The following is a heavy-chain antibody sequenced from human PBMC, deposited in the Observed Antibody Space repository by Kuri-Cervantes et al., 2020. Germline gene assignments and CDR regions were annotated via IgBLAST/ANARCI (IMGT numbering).Heavy chain of an antibody. Sequence: ASVKVSCKASGYTFTGYYMHWVRQAPGRGLEWMGWINPNSGGTNYAQKFQGRVTMTRDTSISTAYMELSRLRSDDTAVYYCARDPCSSGSCYNWFDPWGQGTLVTVSS. J-gene: IGHJ5*02. CDR3: ARDPCSSGSCYNWFDP. CDR1: GYTFTGYY. D-gene: IGHD2-15*01. V-gene: IGHV1-2*02. CDR2: INPNSGGT.